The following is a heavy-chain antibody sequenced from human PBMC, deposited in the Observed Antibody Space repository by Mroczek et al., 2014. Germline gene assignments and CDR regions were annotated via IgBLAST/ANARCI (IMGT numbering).Heavy chain of an antibody. CDR3: ARHGTQYDILTGYYDY. Sequence: KESGPGLVKPSETLSLTCTVSGGSISSSSYYWGWIRQPPGKGLEWIGSIYYSGSTYYNPSLKSRVTISVDTSKNQFSLKLSSVTAADTAVYYCARHGTQYDILTGYYDYWGQGTLVTVSS. V-gene: IGHV4-39*01. CDR1: GGSISSSSYY. CDR2: IYYSGST. J-gene: IGHJ4*02. D-gene: IGHD3-9*01.